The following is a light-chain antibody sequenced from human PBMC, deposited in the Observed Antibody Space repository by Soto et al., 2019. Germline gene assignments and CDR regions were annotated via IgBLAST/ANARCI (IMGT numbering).Light chain of an antibody. Sequence: QPVLTQPPSASGTPGQRVTISCSGSRSNIGSNTVNWYQHLPGTAPKLLIYSNNQRPSGVPDRFSGSKSGTSASLAISGLQSEDEADYYCAAWDDSLNGVVFGGGTKLTVL. J-gene: IGLJ2*01. CDR3: AAWDDSLNGVV. V-gene: IGLV1-44*01. CDR1: RSNIGSNT. CDR2: SNN.